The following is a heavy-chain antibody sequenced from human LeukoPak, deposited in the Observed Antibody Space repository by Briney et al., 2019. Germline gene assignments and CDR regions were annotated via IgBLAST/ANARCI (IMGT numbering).Heavy chain of an antibody. CDR1: GGSISSYY. CDR2: IYTSGST. V-gene: IGHV4-4*07. D-gene: IGHD2-15*01. J-gene: IGHJ3*02. CDR3: AREPPRRNIVVVVAATVEAFDI. Sequence: NSSETLSLTCAVYGGSISSYYWSWIRQPAGKGLEWIGRIYTSGSTNYNPSLKSRVTMSVDTSKNQFSLKLSSVTAADTAVYYCAREPPRRNIVVVVAATVEAFDIWGQGTMVTVSS.